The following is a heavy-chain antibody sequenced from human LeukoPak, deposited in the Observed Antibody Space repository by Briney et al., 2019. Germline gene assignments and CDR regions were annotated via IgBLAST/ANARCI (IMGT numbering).Heavy chain of an antibody. V-gene: IGHV3-23*01. CDR1: GLALSGFA. CDR2: ISGSGGST. Sequence: GGSLSPSGAASGLALSGFAMSWFRQAPGKGLEWVSAISGSGGSTYYADSVRGRFTISRDNSKNTLYLQMNSLRAEDTAVYYCAKDFYYYDSSGHTLWGQGTMVTVSS. CDR3: AKDFYYYDSSGHTL. D-gene: IGHD3-22*01. J-gene: IGHJ3*01.